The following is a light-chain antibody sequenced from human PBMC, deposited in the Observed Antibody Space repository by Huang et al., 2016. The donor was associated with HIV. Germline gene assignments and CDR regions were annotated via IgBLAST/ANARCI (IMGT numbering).Light chain of an antibody. CDR1: QSVYSSSTSKDY. CDR2: WPS. V-gene: IGKV4-1*01. CDR3: QQYYSSPQT. J-gene: IGKJ1*01. Sequence: DIIMTQSPDSLAVSLGERATLNCRSSQSVYSSSTSKDYMAWFQQKPGQPPRLLLFWPSTRQGGVPGRCSGSGSGTHFTLTIASLEAEDAAIYYCQQYYSSPQTFGQGTRVEVK.